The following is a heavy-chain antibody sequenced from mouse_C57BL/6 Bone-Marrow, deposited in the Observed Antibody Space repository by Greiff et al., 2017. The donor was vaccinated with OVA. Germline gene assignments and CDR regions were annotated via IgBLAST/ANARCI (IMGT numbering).Heavy chain of an antibody. V-gene: IGHV5-16*01. CDR3: ARDQGTTVVEHWYFDV. J-gene: IGHJ1*03. D-gene: IGHD1-1*01. CDR1: GFTFSDYY. Sequence: EVQRVESEGGLVQPGSSMKLSCTASGFTFSDYYMAWVRQVPEKGLEWVANINYDGSSTYYLDSLKSRFIISRDNAKNILYLQMSSLKSEDTATYYCARDQGTTVVEHWYFDVWGTGTTVTVSS. CDR2: INYDGSST.